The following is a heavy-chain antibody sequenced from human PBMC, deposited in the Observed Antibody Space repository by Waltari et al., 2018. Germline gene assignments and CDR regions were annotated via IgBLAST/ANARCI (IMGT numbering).Heavy chain of an antibody. CDR2: IYSGGSGGNT. V-gene: IGHV3-53*02. D-gene: IGHD3-22*01. CDR1: GFTVSSNY. Sequence: EVQLVETGGGLIQPGGSLRLSCAASGFTVSSNYMTWVRPAPGKGLEWVSVIYSGGSGGNTYYADSVKGRFTISRDNSKNTLYLQMNGLRAEDTAMYYCATDYDGNAYVAFDIWGQGTMVTVSS. J-gene: IGHJ3*02. CDR3: ATDYDGNAYVAFDI.